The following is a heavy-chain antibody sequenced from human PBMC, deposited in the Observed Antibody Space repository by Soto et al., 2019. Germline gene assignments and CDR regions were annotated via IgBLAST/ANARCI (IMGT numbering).Heavy chain of an antibody. CDR3: ARDRGCIIIYY. Sequence: PGGSLRLSCAASGFTFSSYDMHWVRQAPGKGLEWVAARPYDGSDEYYADSVKGRFTISRDNSKNTLYLQMNSLRAEDTAVYYCARDRGCIIIYYWGHATLVTASS. V-gene: IGHV3-30*03. J-gene: IGHJ4*01. D-gene: IGHD3-10*01. CDR2: RPYDGSDE. CDR1: GFTFSSYD.